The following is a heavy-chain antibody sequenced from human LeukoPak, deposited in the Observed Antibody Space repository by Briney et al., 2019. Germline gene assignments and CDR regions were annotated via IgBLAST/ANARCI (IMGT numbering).Heavy chain of an antibody. Sequence: SETLSLTCTVSGGSISSSSYYWGWIRQPPGKGLEWIGSIYYSGSTYYNPSLKSRVTISVDTSKNQFSLKLSSVTAADTAVYYCARVSYDFWSGYYYYFDYWGQGTLVTVSS. V-gene: IGHV4-39*01. D-gene: IGHD3-3*01. CDR2: IYYSGST. CDR1: GGSISSSSYY. J-gene: IGHJ4*02. CDR3: ARVSYDFWSGYYYYFDY.